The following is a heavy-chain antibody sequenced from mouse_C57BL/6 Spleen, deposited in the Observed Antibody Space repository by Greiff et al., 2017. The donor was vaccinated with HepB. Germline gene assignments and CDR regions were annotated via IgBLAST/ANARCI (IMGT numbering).Heavy chain of an antibody. D-gene: IGHD1-1*01. CDR2: ISNGGGST. Sequence: EVKLVESGGGLVQPGGSLKLSCAASGFTFSDYYMYWVRQTPEKRLEWVAYISNGGGSTYYPDTVKGRFTISRDNAKNTLYLQMSRLKSEDTAMYYCARGGITTDFDYWGQGTTLTVSS. J-gene: IGHJ2*01. CDR1: GFTFSDYY. V-gene: IGHV5-12*01. CDR3: ARGGITTDFDY.